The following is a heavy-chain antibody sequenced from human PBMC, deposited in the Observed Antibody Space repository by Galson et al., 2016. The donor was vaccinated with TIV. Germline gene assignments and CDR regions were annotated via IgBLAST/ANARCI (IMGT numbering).Heavy chain of an antibody. CDR2: INQGGSKR. CDR1: GFTFSSYW. V-gene: IGHV3-7*04. Sequence: SLRLSCAGSGFTFSSYWMSWVRQAPGKGLEWVANINQGGSKRYYVESVKGRFTISRDNAKNPVYLQMNTLRAEDTAMYYCARGSGSYHLFDRWGQGTLVTVSS. J-gene: IGHJ4*02. CDR3: ARGSGSYHLFDR. D-gene: IGHD1-26*01.